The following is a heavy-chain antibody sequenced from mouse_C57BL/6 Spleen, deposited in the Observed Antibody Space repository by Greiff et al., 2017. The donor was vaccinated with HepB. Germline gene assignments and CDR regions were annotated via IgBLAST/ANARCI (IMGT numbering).Heavy chain of an antibody. CDR1: GFSLTSYG. CDR2: IWSGGST. CDR3: ARNTVYYYASSYRCYFDV. Sequence: QVQLKESGPGLVQPSQSLSITCTVSGFSLTSYGVHWVRQSPGKGLEWLGVIWSGGSTDYNAAFISRLSISKDNSKSQVFFKMNSLQADDTAIYYCARNTVYYYASSYRCYFDVWGTGATVTVSA. D-gene: IGHD1-1*01. J-gene: IGHJ1*03. V-gene: IGHV2-2*01.